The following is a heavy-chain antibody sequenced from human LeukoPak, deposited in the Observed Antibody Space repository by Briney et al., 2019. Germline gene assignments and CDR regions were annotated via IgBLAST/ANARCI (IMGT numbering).Heavy chain of an antibody. Sequence: ASVKVSCKASGYTFTSYGINWVRQAPGQGLEWMGWISTYNGDTNYAQKLQGRVTMTTDTSTSTAYMELRSLRSGDTAVYYCARVSYYGSGSYSYYYYMDVWGKGTTVTVSS. D-gene: IGHD3-10*01. V-gene: IGHV1-18*01. CDR2: ISTYNGDT. CDR3: ARVSYYGSGSYSYYYYMDV. CDR1: GYTFTSYG. J-gene: IGHJ6*03.